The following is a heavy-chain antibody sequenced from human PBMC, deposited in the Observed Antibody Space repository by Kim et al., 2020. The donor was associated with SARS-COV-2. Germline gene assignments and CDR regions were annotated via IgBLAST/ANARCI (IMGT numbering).Heavy chain of an antibody. CDR2: IYHSGST. J-gene: IGHJ4*02. V-gene: IGHV4-38-2*02. D-gene: IGHD4-17*01. Sequence: SETLSLTCTVSGYSISSGYYCGWIRQPPGKGLEWIGIIYHSGSTYYNPSPKSRVTISVDTSKNQFSLKLSSVTAADTAVYYCARDWDKYGDYVRWGQGTLVTVSP. CDR3: ARDWDKYGDYVR. CDR1: GYSISSGYY.